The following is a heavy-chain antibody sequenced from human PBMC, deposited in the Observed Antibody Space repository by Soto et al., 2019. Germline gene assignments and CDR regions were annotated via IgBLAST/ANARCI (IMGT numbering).Heavy chain of an antibody. CDR3: ARDWGAMVGDY. J-gene: IGHJ4*02. CDR1: GFTFSSYA. CDR2: ISYDGSNK. D-gene: IGHD5-18*01. V-gene: IGHV3-30-3*01. Sequence: QVQLVESGGGVVQPGRSLRLSCAASGFTFSSYAMHWVRQAPGKGLEWVAVISYDGSNKYYADSVKGRFTISRDNSKNTLYLQMNSLRAEDTAVYYCARDWGAMVGDYWGQGTLVTVSS.